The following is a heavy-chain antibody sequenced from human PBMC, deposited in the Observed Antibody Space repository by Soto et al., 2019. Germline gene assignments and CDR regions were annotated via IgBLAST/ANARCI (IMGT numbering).Heavy chain of an antibody. Sequence: EVQLVESGGGLVQPGGSLRLSCAASGFTFSSYSMNWVRQAPGKGLEWVSYISSSGSTIYYADSVKGRFTISRDNAKNSLYLQMNSLRAEDTAVYYCARGRVATGAFDIWGQGTMVTVSS. D-gene: IGHD5-12*01. CDR2: ISSSGSTI. CDR1: GFTFSSYS. CDR3: ARGRVATGAFDI. J-gene: IGHJ3*02. V-gene: IGHV3-48*04.